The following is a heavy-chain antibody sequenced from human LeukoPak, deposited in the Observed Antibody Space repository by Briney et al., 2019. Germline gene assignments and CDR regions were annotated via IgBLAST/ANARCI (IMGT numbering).Heavy chain of an antibody. Sequence: PGGSLRLSCAASGFTFSSYAMSWVRQAPGKGLEWVSAISGSGGSTYYADSVKGRFTISRDNAKNSLYLQMNSLRAEDTAVYYCARDLVNDFWSGSYFDYWGQGTLVTVSS. CDR3: ARDLVNDFWSGSYFDY. V-gene: IGHV3-23*01. D-gene: IGHD3-3*01. CDR1: GFTFSSYA. J-gene: IGHJ4*02. CDR2: ISGSGGST.